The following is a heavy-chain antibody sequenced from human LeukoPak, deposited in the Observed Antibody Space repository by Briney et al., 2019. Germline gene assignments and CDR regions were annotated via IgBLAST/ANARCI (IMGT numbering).Heavy chain of an antibody. V-gene: IGHV1-8*03. CDR2: MNANSGNT. CDR1: GYTFTSYD. CDR3: ARLVVVVPAAIIWYFDL. Sequence: ASVKVSCKASGYTFTSYDINWVRQATGQGLEWMGWMNANSGNTGYAQKFQGRVTITRNTSISTAYMELSSLRSEDTAVYYCARLVVVVPAAIIWYFDLWGRGTLVTVSS. D-gene: IGHD2-2*02. J-gene: IGHJ2*01.